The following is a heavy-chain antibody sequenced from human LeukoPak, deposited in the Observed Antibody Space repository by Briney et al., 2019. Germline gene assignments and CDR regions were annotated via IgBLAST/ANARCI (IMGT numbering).Heavy chain of an antibody. D-gene: IGHD3-16*01. CDR3: ARTTFLGAGTPT. CDR2: INHSGST. V-gene: IGHV4-34*01. CDR1: GGSISTYY. Sequence: SETLSLTCTVSGGSISTYYWSWIRQPPGKGLEWIGEINHSGSTNYNPSLKSRVTISVDTSKNQFSLKLSSVTAADTAVYYCARTTFLGAGTPTWGQGTLVTVSS. J-gene: IGHJ5*02.